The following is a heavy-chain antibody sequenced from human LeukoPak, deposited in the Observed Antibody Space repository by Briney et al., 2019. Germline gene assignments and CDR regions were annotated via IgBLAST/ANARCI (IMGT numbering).Heavy chain of an antibody. CDR1: GGSISSSSYY. J-gene: IGHJ5*02. CDR2: IYYSGST. V-gene: IGHV4-39*02. D-gene: IGHD6-13*01. CDR3: ARDARGSSSWYDWFDP. Sequence: PSETLSLTCTVSGGSISSSSYYWGWIRQPPGKGLEWIGSIYYSGSTYYNPSLKSRVTISVDTSKNQFSLKLSSVTAADTAVYYCARDARGSSSWYDWFDPWGQGTLVTVSS.